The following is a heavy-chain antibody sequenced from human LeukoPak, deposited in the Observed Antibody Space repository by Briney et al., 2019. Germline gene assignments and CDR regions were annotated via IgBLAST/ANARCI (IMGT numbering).Heavy chain of an antibody. CDR2: INHSGST. CDR3: ARASPGFFGVLRGGGFDY. J-gene: IGHJ4*02. V-gene: IGHV4-34*01. Sequence: PSETLSLTCAVYGGSFSGYYWSWIRQPPGKGLEWIGEINHSGSTNYNPSLKSRATISVDTSKNQFSLKLSSVTAADTAVYYCARASPGFFGVLRGGGFDYWGQGTLVTVSS. CDR1: GGSFSGYY. D-gene: IGHD3-16*01.